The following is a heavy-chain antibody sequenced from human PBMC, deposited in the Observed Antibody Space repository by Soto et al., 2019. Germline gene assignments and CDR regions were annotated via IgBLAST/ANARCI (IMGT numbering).Heavy chain of an antibody. CDR2: IKRNADGGTT. CDR3: TTDCSSTSCFGDGAFDI. V-gene: IGHV3-15*01. J-gene: IGHJ3*02. CDR1: GFTLKNAW. Sequence: EVQLVESGGGLVKPGGSLRLSCAASGFTLKNAWMTWVRQVPGKGLEWLGRIKRNADGGTTDYAAPVEGRFIFSRDDSKNTLYLHMSSLKTEDTAVYFCTTDCSSTSCFGDGAFDIWGQGTMVTVSS. D-gene: IGHD2-2*01.